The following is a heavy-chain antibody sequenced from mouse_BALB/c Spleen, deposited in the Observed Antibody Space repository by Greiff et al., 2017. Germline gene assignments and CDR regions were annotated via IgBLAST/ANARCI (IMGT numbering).Heavy chain of an antibody. V-gene: IGHV1-5*01. D-gene: IGHD2-4*01. J-gene: IGHJ4*01. CDR2: IYPGNSDT. Sequence: EVQVVESGTVLARPGASVKMSCKASGYTFTSYWMHWVKQRPGQGLEWIGAIYPGNSDTSYNQKFKGKAKLTAVTSTSTAYMELSSLTNEDSAVYYCTHYDYEGAMDYWGQGTSVTVSS. CDR3: THYDYEGAMDY. CDR1: GYTFTSYW.